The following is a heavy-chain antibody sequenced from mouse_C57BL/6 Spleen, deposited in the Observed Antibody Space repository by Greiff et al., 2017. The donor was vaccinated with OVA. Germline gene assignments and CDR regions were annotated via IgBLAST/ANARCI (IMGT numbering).Heavy chain of an antibody. CDR1: GYSITSGYY. V-gene: IGHV3-6*01. D-gene: IGHD1-1*01. J-gene: IGHJ1*03. CDR3: AIPHYGSSYDWYFDV. Sequence: EVQLQESGPGLVKPSQSLSLTCSVTGYSITSGYYWNWIRQFPGNKLEWMGYISYDGSNNYNPSLKNRISITRDTSKNQFFLKLNSVTTEDTATYYCAIPHYGSSYDWYFDVWGTGTTVTVSS. CDR2: ISYDGSN.